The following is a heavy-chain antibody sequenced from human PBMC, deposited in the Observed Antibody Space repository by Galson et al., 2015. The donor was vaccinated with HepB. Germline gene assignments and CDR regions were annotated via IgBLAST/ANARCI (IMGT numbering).Heavy chain of an antibody. CDR3: ATFGVTSAYYYYYGMDV. D-gene: IGHD3-16*01. Sequence: SVKVSCKASGGTFSSYTISWVRQAPGQGLEWMGRIIPILGIANYAQKFQGRVTITADKSTSTAYMELSSLRSEDTAVYYCATFGVTSAYYYYYGMDVWGQGTTVTVSS. CDR2: IIPILGIA. CDR1: GGTFSSYT. V-gene: IGHV1-69*02. J-gene: IGHJ6*02.